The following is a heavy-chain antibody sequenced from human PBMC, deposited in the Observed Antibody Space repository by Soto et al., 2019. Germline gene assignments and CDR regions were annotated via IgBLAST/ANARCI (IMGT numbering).Heavy chain of an antibody. CDR2: ISGSGGST. CDR1: GFTFSSYA. V-gene: IGHV3-23*01. Sequence: EVQLLESGGGLVQPGGSLRLSCAASGFTFSSYAMSWVRQAPGKGLEWVSAISGSGGSTYYTDSVKGRFTISRDNSKNTLYLQMNSLRAEDTAVYYCANTGLGTRIREPASYWGQGTLVTVSS. CDR3: ANTGLGTRIREPASY. J-gene: IGHJ4*02. D-gene: IGHD1-26*01.